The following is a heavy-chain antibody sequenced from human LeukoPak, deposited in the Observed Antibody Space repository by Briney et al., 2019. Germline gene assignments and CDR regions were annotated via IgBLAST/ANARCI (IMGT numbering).Heavy chain of an antibody. CDR1: GFSFRSYG. J-gene: IGHJ4*02. Sequence: GGSLRLSCAASGFSFRSYGMHWVRQAPGQGLEWVAFIRNDGSDKYYADSVRGRFTISRDNSKNSLHVQMNSLRVEDTGVYYYAKDLEAGTSGYSLDYWGQGTLVSVSS. CDR3: AKDLEAGTSGYSLDY. D-gene: IGHD3-22*01. CDR2: IRNDGSDK. V-gene: IGHV3-30*02.